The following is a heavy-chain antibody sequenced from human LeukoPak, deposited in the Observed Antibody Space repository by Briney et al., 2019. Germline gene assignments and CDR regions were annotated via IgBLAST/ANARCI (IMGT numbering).Heavy chain of an antibody. J-gene: IGHJ4*02. V-gene: IGHV3-53*01. CDR2: IYSDNT. Sequence: PGGSLRLSCTVSGFTVSSNSMSWVRQAPGKGLEWVSFIYSDNTHYSDSVKGRFTISRDNSKNTLYLQMNSLRAEDTAVYYCAKTPKSLTGYRNPSYYFDYWGQGTLVTVSS. CDR3: AKTPKSLTGYRNPSYYFDY. CDR1: GFTVSSNS. D-gene: IGHD3-9*01.